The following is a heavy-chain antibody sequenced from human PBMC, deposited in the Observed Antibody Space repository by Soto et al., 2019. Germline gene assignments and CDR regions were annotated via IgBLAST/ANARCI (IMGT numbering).Heavy chain of an antibody. J-gene: IGHJ4*02. D-gene: IGHD7-27*01. CDR3: ARDGHHWDFDY. CDR1: RFSFTSFY. Sequence: QVQLVQSGAEVREPGASVYISCKTSRFSFTSFYVHWVRQAPGQGLEWMGRITPKDGGTTFAQKFQGRFIMTRDTSETTVSMELGSLRSEDTAVYFCARDGHHWDFDYWGQGSLVTVSS. CDR2: ITPKDGGT. V-gene: IGHV1-46*01.